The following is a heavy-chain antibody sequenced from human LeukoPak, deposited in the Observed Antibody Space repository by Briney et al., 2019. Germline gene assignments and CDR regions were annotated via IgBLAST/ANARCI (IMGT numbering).Heavy chain of an antibody. D-gene: IGHD3-10*01. CDR1: GFTFSVYN. Sequence: GESLRLSCAASGFTFSVYNMNWVRQAPGKGLEWVSSISSRSGSTDYADSVKGRFTMSRDNARNSLYLQMNSLRAEDTAVYYCASRFYSHSPFDPWGQGTLVTVSS. CDR3: ASRFYSHSPFDP. J-gene: IGHJ5*02. CDR2: ISSRSGST. V-gene: IGHV3-21*06.